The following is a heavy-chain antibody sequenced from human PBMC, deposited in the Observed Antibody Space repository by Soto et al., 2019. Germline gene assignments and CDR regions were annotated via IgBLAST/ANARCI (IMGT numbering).Heavy chain of an antibody. D-gene: IGHD2-15*01. CDR2: ISASGGST. CDR1: GFTFSSYA. V-gene: IGHV3-23*01. J-gene: IGHJ4*02. Sequence: EVQLLESGGGLVQPGGSLRLSCAASGFTFSSYAMSWVRQAPGKGLEWVSAISASGGSTYYPDSVKGRFTISRDNSKNTLYLQMNSVRAEDTAVYYCAKTPKIGYCSGATCSNFDSWGQGTLVTVSS. CDR3: AKTPKIGYCSGATCSNFDS.